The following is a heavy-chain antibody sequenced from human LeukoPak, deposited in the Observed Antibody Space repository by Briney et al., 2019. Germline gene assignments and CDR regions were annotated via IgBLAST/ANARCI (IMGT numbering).Heavy chain of an antibody. V-gene: IGHV1-46*01. CDR2: INPSGGST. CDR3: ARQGRTMIVAY. Sequence: GASVKVSCKASGYTFTSYYMHWVRQAPGQGLEWMGIINPSGGSTSYAQKFQGRVTMTGDTSTSTVYMELSSLRSEDTAVYYCARQGRTMIVAYWGQGTLVTVSS. CDR1: GYTFTSYY. D-gene: IGHD3-22*01. J-gene: IGHJ4*02.